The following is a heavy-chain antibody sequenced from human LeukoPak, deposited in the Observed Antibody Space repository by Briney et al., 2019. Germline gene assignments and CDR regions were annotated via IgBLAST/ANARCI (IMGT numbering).Heavy chain of an antibody. CDR2: ISYDGSNK. J-gene: IGHJ3*02. CDR1: GFTFSSYA. Sequence: GGSLRLSCAASGFTFSSYAMHWVRQAPGKGLEGVAVISYDGSNKYYADSVKGRFTISRDNSKNTLYLQMNSLRAEDTAVYYCARDSSSHAFDIWGQGTMVTVSS. D-gene: IGHD6-13*01. CDR3: ARDSSSHAFDI. V-gene: IGHV3-30*04.